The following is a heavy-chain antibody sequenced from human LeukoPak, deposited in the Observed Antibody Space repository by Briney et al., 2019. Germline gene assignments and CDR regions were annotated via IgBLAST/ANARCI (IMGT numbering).Heavy chain of an antibody. J-gene: IGHJ3*02. CDR3: GTMRGHPGAFDI. CDR1: GYTLTELS. CDR2: FDPEDGET. Sequence: ASVKVSCKVSGYTLTELSMHWVRQAPGKGLEWMGGFDPEDGETIYAQKFQGRVTMTEDTSTDTAYMELSSLRSEDTAVYYCGTMRGHPGAFDIWGQGTMVTVSS. V-gene: IGHV1-24*01. D-gene: IGHD3-22*01.